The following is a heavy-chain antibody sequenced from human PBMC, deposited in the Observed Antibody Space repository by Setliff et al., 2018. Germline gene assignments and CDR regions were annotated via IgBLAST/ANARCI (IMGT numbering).Heavy chain of an antibody. V-gene: IGHV3-49*04. CDR2: IRSKTYGGTA. CDR3: TRDFVGVPAASDSFYYYYMDI. Sequence: PGGSLRLSCTASGFTFGDYAMSWVRQAPGKGLEWVGFIRSKTYGGTADYVASVKGRFTISRDDSKSIAYLQMNSLKTEDTAFYYCTRDFVGVPAASDSFYYYYMDIWGKGTTVTVSS. J-gene: IGHJ6*03. CDR1: GFTFGDYA. D-gene: IGHD2-2*01.